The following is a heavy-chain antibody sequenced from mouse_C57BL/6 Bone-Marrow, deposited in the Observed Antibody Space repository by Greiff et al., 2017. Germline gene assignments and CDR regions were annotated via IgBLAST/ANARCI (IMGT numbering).Heavy chain of an antibody. V-gene: IGHV7-1*01. Sequence: EVKLVESGGGLVQSGRSLRLSCATSGFTFSDFYMEWVRQAPGKGLEWIAASRNKANDYTTEYSASVKGRFIVSSDTSQSIRYLQMNALRAEDTAIYYCARDNWGTTVVATRYFDYWGQGTTLTVSS. D-gene: IGHD1-1*01. CDR3: ARDNWGTTVVATRYFDY. CDR2: SRNKANDYTT. J-gene: IGHJ2*01. CDR1: GFTFSDFY.